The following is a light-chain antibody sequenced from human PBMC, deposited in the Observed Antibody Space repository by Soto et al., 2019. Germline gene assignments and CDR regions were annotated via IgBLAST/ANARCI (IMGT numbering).Light chain of an antibody. CDR1: SSDVGGYNY. CDR2: EVS. Sequence: QPVLTQPPSASGSPGQSVTISCTGTSSDVGGYNYVSWYQQHPGKAPKLMIYEVSQRPSGVPDCFSGSKSGNTASLTVSGLQAEDEADYCCSSYAGSNNLVFGGGTQLTVL. CDR3: SSYAGSNNLV. J-gene: IGLJ2*01. V-gene: IGLV2-8*01.